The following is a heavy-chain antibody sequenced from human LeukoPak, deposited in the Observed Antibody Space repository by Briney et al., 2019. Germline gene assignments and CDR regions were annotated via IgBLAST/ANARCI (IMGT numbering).Heavy chain of an antibody. CDR2: ISADGATT. CDR3: AKDYY. J-gene: IGHJ4*02. CDR1: GFTFVDYP. V-gene: IGHV3-43*02. Sequence: GGSLRLSCAASGFTFVDYPMHWVRQVPGKGLEWVSLISADGATTYYADSVKGRFTISRDASKTSLYLQMNSLRPEDTALYYCAKDYYWGQGTLVTVSS.